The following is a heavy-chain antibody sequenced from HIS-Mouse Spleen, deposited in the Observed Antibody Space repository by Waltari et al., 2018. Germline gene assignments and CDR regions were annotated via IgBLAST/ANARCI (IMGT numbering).Heavy chain of an antibody. CDR2: IYYSGST. CDR3: AREIPYSSSWYDWYFDL. J-gene: IGHJ2*01. CDR1: GGSISSSSYY. Sequence: QLQLQESGPGLVKPSETLSLTCTVSGGSISSSSYYWGWIRQPPGKGLEWIGSIYYSGSTCYDPCLKSRVTISVDTSKNQFSLKLSSVTAADTAVYYCAREIPYSSSWYDWYFDLWGRGTLVTVSS. V-gene: IGHV4-39*07. D-gene: IGHD6-13*01.